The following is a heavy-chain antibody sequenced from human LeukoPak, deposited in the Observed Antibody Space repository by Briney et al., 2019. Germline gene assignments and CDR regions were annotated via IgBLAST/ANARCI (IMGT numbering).Heavy chain of an antibody. Sequence: SETLSLTCTVSGGSISSYYWSWTRQPPGKGLEWIGYIYTSGSTNYNPSLKSRVTISVDTSKDQFSLKLSSVTAADTAVYYCVGSSTSYYYMDVWSKGTTVTVSS. J-gene: IGHJ6*03. V-gene: IGHV4-4*09. CDR2: IYTSGST. CDR3: VGSSTSYYYMDV. D-gene: IGHD2-2*01. CDR1: GGSISSYY.